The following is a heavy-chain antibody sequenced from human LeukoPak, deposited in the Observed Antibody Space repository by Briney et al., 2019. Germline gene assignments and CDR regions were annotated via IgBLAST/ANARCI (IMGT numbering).Heavy chain of an antibody. V-gene: IGHV4-59*01. CDR2: VYYIGST. J-gene: IGHJ5*01. CDR1: GGSISSYH. Sequence: PSETLSLTCTVSGGSISSYHWSWIRQPPGKGLEWIGYVYYIGSTKYNPSLQSRVTISVDTSKNQFSLNLSSVTTADTAVYFCARQSGWYNSWGQGTLVTVSS. D-gene: IGHD6-25*01. CDR3: ARQSGWYNS.